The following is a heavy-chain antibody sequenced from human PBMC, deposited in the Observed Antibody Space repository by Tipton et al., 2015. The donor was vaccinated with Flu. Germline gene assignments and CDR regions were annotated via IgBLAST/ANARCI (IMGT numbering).Heavy chain of an antibody. CDR3: ARDPALGMPDYFDY. J-gene: IGHJ4*01. D-gene: IGHD2-2*01. CDR2: IYYSGST. CDR1: GDSISTYY. Sequence: TLSLTCSVSGDSISTYYWSWIRQPPGKRLEWIGYIYYSGSTNYNPSLKSRVTISVDTSRNQFSLKLSSVTAADTAVYYCARDPALGMPDYFDYWGHGILVTASS. V-gene: IGHV4-59*01.